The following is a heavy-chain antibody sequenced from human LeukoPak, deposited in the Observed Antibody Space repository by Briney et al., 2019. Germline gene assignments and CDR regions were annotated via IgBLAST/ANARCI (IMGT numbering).Heavy chain of an antibody. J-gene: IGHJ4*02. CDR2: ISGSGGST. D-gene: IGHD2-15*01. CDR1: GLTFSDYY. CDR3: AKMGEDIVFGFDY. Sequence: GGSLRLSCAASGLTFSDYYMSWIRQAPGKGLEWVSAISGSGGSTYYADSVKGRFTISRDNSKNTLYLQMNSLRAEDTAVYYCAKMGEDIVFGFDYWGQGTLVTVSS. V-gene: IGHV3-23*01.